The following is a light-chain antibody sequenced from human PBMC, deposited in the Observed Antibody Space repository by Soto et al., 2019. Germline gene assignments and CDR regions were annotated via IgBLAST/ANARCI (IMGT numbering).Light chain of an antibody. CDR3: QQYNKWPPFT. CDR1: QDITNN. CDR2: GVS. J-gene: IGKJ4*01. V-gene: IGKV3D-15*01. Sequence: DIVMTQSPATLSVSPGESATLSCRASQDITNNLAWYQQKPGQAPRLLLYGVSFRATGIPARFSGSGSGTEFTLTISSLQSEDFAVYYCQQYNKWPPFTFGGGTKVEIK.